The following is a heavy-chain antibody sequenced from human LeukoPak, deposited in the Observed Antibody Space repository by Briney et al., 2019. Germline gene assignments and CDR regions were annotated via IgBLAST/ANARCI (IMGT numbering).Heavy chain of an antibody. CDR3: ARQERGYDGSGHRAFDI. V-gene: IGHV4-39*01. Sequence: SETLSLTCTVSGGSISSNNYQWGWIRQPPGKGLEWIGSIYYSGSTYYNPSLKSRVTLSVDTSKNQFSLKLRSVTAADTAVYYCARQERGYDGSGHRAFDIWGQGTMVTISS. J-gene: IGHJ3*02. CDR1: GGSISSNNYQ. D-gene: IGHD3-22*01. CDR2: IYYSGST.